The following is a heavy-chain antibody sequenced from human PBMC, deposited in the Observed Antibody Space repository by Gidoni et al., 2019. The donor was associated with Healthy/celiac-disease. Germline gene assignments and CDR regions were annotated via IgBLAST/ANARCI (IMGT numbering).Heavy chain of an antibody. CDR2: IIPILGIA. CDR3: ARGFGVAGPIDY. Sequence: QVQLVKSGAEVKKPGSSVKVSCKASGGTFSSYAISWVRQAPGQGLDWMGGIIPILGIANYAQKFQGRVTITADKATSTAYMELSSLRSEDTAVYYCARGFGVAGPIDYWGQGTLVTVSS. V-gene: IGHV1-69*10. CDR1: GGTFSSYA. D-gene: IGHD6-19*01. J-gene: IGHJ4*02.